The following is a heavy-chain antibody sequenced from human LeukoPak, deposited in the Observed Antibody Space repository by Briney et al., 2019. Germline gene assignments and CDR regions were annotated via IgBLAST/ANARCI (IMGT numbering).Heavy chain of an antibody. D-gene: IGHD4-17*01. Sequence: AGGSLRLSCAASGFTFRKYAMNWVRQAPGKGLQWVSAISGGGDNTYYADSVQGRFTISRDNSKNTLYLQMNSLRAEDTAVYYCAKDQKWTDYGEFDYWGQGTLVTVSS. J-gene: IGHJ4*02. CDR2: ISGGGDNT. CDR3: AKDQKWTDYGEFDY. V-gene: IGHV3-23*01. CDR1: GFTFRKYA.